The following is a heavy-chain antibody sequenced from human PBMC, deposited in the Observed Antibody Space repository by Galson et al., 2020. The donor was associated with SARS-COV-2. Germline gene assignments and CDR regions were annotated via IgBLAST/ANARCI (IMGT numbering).Heavy chain of an antibody. V-gene: IGHV3-53*01. CDR2: IYSGGST. Sequence: GGSLRLSCAASGFTVSSNYMGWVRQAPGKGLEWVSVIYSGGSTYYADSVKGRFTISRDNSKNTLYLQMNSLRAEDTAVYYCARDLFSAYYYDSSGYKSYYYYGMDVWGQGTTVTVSS. CDR3: ARDLFSAYYYDSSGYKSYYYYGMDV. J-gene: IGHJ6*02. D-gene: IGHD3-22*01. CDR1: GFTVSSNY.